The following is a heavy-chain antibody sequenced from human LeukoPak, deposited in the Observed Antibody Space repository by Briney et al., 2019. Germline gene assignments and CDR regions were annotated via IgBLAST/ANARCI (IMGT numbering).Heavy chain of an antibody. Sequence: SETLSLTRTVSGGSISSYYWSWIRQPAGQGLEWIGRMSSSGISTYSPSLKSRVTISIDTSRNQFSMNLNSVTAADTAVYYCAKGAGPPWFDPWGQGTLVTVSS. CDR1: GGSISSYY. CDR2: MSSSGIS. J-gene: IGHJ5*02. V-gene: IGHV4-4*07. CDR3: AKGAGPPWFDP. D-gene: IGHD6-19*01.